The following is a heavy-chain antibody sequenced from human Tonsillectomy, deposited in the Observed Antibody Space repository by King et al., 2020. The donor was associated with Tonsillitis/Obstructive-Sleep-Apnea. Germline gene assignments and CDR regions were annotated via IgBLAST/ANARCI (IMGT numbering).Heavy chain of an antibody. CDR1: GSGFTFRNAW. CDR2: IKSKTDGGTT. CDR3: PTGGGDV. D-gene: IGHD3-16*01. Sequence: VQLVESGGGLIKPGWSLRLSCAASGSGFTFRNAWMSWVRQAPGKGLEWVGRIKSKTDGGTTDYAAPVKGRFTLSRDDSKNTVYMQMNSLKTDDTAVYYCPTGGGDVWGKGTPVTVSS. J-gene: IGHJ6*04. V-gene: IGHV3-15*01.